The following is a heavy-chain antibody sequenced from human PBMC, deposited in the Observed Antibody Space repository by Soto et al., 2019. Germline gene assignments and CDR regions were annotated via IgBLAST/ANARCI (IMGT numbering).Heavy chain of an antibody. CDR3: ARWGHSSGSDEGYYYYYGMDV. Sequence: SQPLSLTCAISGDSVSSNSAAGECSIRSRSRVLEWVGRTYYRSKWYNDYAVSVKSRITINPDTSKNQFSLQLNSVTPEDTAVYYCARWGHSSGSDEGYYYYYGMDVWGQGTTVTVSS. CDR1: GDSVSSNSAA. CDR2: TYYRSKWYN. V-gene: IGHV6-1*01. J-gene: IGHJ6*02. D-gene: IGHD6-19*01.